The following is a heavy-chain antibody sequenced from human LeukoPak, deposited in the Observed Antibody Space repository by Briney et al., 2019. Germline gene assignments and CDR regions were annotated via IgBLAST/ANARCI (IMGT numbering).Heavy chain of an antibody. V-gene: IGHV3-23*01. CDR3: EKATGSGSLFPTAY. J-gene: IGHJ4*02. Sequence: PGGSLRLSCAASQFTFSDYGMSWVRQGPGKGLEWVSFISGTGRSTYYADSVKGRFTISRDNSKHTVYLQMSSLTVDDTAFYYCEKATGSGSLFPTAYWGQGTLVTVSS. CDR2: ISGTGRST. D-gene: IGHD3-10*01. CDR1: QFTFSDYG.